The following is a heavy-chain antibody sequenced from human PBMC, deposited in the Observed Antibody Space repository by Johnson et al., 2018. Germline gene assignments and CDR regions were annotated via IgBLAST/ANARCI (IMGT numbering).Heavy chain of an antibody. J-gene: IGHJ3*02. CDR1: GYTFTSYD. Sequence: QVQLVQSGAEVKKPGASVKVSCKASGYTFTSYDLNWVRQATGQGLEWMGWMNPNSGNPGYAQTFQGRVIMTRNTSISTAYMELSSLRSEDTAVYYCARADVLTRIPDAFDSWGQGTMVTVSS. D-gene: IGHD3-22*01. CDR2: MNPNSGNP. CDR3: ARADVLTRIPDAFDS. V-gene: IGHV1-8*01.